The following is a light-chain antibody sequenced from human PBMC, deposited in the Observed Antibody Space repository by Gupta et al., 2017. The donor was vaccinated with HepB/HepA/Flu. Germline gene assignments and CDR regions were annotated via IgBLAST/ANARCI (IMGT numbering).Light chain of an antibody. J-gene: IGKJ5*01. CDR2: VGS. V-gene: IGKV2-28*01. CDR1: QSLLHSNGYNY. Sequence: EMVLTQPTLSLPVTRGEPASISCRSSQSLLHSNGYNYLDWYQQKPGQSPQLLIYVGSNRASGVPDRFSGSGSGTDFTLKISRVEAEDVGIYYCMQRLQTPQVTFGQGTRLEIK. CDR3: MQRLQTPQVT.